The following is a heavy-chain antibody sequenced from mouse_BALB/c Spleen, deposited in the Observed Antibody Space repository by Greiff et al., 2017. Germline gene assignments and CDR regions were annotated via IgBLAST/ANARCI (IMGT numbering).Heavy chain of an antibody. CDR3: ARGGDSDGYYDAWFAY. J-gene: IGHJ3*01. Sequence: VQLKESGGGLVKPGGSLKLSCAASGFTFSSYAMSWVRQTPEKRLEWVASISSGGSTYYPDSVKGRFTISRDNARNILYLQMSSLRSEDTAMYYCARGGDSDGYYDAWFAYWGQGTLVTVSA. D-gene: IGHD2-3*01. CDR2: ISSGGST. CDR1: GFTFSSYA. V-gene: IGHV5-6-5*01.